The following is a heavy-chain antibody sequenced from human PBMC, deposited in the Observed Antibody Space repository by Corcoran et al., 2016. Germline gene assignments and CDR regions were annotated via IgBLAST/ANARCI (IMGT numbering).Heavy chain of an antibody. D-gene: IGHD3-16*01. J-gene: IGHJ5*02. CDR2: IIPIFGTA. Sequence: QVQLVQSGAEVKKPGSSVKVSCKASGGTFSSYAISWVRQAPGQGLEWMGGIIPIFGTANYAQKFQGRVTITADESTSTAYMELSSLRAEDPAVDYWARGRGPTGESGNWFDPWGQGTLVTVSS. V-gene: IGHV1-69*01. CDR1: GGTFSSYA. CDR3: ARGRGPTGESGNWFDP.